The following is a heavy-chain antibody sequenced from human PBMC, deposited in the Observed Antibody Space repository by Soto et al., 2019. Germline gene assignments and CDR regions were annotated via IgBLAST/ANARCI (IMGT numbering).Heavy chain of an antibody. Sequence: EVQLLESGGGLVQPGGSLRLSCAASGFTFSSYAMSWVRQAPGKGLEWVSAISGSGGSTYYADSVKGRFTISRDNSKNTLYLQMNSLRAEDTAVYYCAKDRGYSLRGLSVPLDYWGQGTLVTVSS. CDR1: GFTFSSYA. CDR3: AKDRGYSLRGLSVPLDY. D-gene: IGHD5-18*01. CDR2: ISGSGGST. J-gene: IGHJ4*02. V-gene: IGHV3-23*01.